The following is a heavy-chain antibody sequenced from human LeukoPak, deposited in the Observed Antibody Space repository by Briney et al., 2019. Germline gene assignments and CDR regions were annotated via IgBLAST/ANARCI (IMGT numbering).Heavy chain of an antibody. Sequence: GGSLRLSCAASGFNFSSYAMHWVRQAPGKGLEWVAVISYDGSNKYYADSVKGRFTISRENAKNSLYLQMNSLRAGDTAVYYCARTAMATSGFDYWGQGTLVTVSS. J-gene: IGHJ4*02. CDR3: ARTAMATSGFDY. D-gene: IGHD5-18*01. V-gene: IGHV3-30*14. CDR1: GFNFSSYA. CDR2: ISYDGSNK.